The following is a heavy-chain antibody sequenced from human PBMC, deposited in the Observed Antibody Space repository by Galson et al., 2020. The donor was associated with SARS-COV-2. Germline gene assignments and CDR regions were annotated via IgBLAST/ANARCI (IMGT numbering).Heavy chain of an antibody. D-gene: IGHD6-13*01. CDR2: ISYDGTKR. J-gene: IGHJ5*02. CDR1: GFTFSSSA. V-gene: IGHV3-30*04. CDR3: ARETDHYTSSWYDH. Sequence: GGSLRLSCRASGFTFSSSAMHWVRQAPGKGLEWVAIISYDGTKRYNLDSVKGRFTISRDNSKNTLYLQMDSLTTEDTAVYYCARETDHYTSSWYDHWGQGTLVTVSS.